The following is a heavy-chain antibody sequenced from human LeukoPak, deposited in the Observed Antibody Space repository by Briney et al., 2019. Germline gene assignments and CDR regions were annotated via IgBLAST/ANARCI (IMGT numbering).Heavy chain of an antibody. CDR3: ARDRRGLAYFDY. V-gene: IGHV3-30*04. J-gene: IGHJ4*02. D-gene: IGHD3-10*01. Sequence: PGRSLRLSCAASGFTFSSYAMHWVRQAPGKGLEWVAVISYDGSDKYYADSVKGRFTISRDNSKNTPYLQMNSLRAEDTAVYYCARDRRGLAYFDYWGQGTLVTVSS. CDR2: ISYDGSDK. CDR1: GFTFSSYA.